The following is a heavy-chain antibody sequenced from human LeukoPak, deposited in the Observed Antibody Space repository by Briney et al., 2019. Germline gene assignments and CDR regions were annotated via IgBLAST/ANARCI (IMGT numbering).Heavy chain of an antibody. J-gene: IGHJ5*02. D-gene: IGHD3-22*01. CDR1: GFTFSNYW. V-gene: IGHV3-74*01. Sequence: PGGSLRLSCAASGFTFSNYWMHWVRHAPGKGLVWVSRINSDGINTSYADSVKGRFTISRDNAKNTLNLQMNSLRAEDTAVYYCARDLGQYYDTSDNWSDPWGQGTLVTVSS. CDR2: INSDGINT. CDR3: ARDLGQYYDTSDNWSDP.